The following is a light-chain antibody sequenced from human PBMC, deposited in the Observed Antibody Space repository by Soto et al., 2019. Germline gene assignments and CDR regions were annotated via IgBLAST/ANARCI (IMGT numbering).Light chain of an antibody. CDR1: SSDVGGYNY. CDR3: SSHAGSKRV. V-gene: IGLV2-8*01. CDR2: EVN. Sequence: QSVLTQPPSASGSPGQSVTISCTGTSSDVGGYNYVSWYQQHPGKAPKLMIYEVNKRPSGVPDRFSGSKSGNTASLTVSGLQAEDEGDYYCSSHAGSKRVFGTGTKVTDL. J-gene: IGLJ1*01.